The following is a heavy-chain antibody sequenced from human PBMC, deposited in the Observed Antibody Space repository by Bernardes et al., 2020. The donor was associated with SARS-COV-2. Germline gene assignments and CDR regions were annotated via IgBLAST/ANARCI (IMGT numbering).Heavy chain of an antibody. V-gene: IGHV3-53*01. CDR2: LYGVGTT. J-gene: IGHJ4*02. CDR3: AGYGGNSY. CDR1: GFTVSNNH. D-gene: IGHD4-17*01. Sequence: GSLRLSCVASGFTVSNNHVTWVRQAPGKGLECVSVLYGVGTTFYADSVRGRFTISRDTSKNTVYLQMSSLRADDTAIYYCAGYGGNSYWGQGTQVTVSS.